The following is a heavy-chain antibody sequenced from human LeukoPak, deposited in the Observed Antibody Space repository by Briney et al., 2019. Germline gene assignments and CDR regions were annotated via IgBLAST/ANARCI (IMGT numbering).Heavy chain of an antibody. CDR3: AKDLAPQSSSWPSDY. V-gene: IGHV3-30*18. J-gene: IGHJ4*02. CDR1: GFSFSTYG. Sequence: GGSLRLSCAASGFSFSTYGMHWVRQASGKGLEWVAVISWDGSNKYYAETAKGRFTISRDNSKNTLYLQMNSLRAEDTAVYYCAKDLAPQSSSWPSDYWGQGTLVAVSS. D-gene: IGHD6-13*01. CDR2: ISWDGSNK.